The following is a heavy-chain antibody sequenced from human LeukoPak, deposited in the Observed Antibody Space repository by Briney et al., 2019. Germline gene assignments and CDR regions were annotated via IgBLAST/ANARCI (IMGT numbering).Heavy chain of an antibody. V-gene: IGHV4-39*01. CDR3: ARPMSRVGYQDAFDI. D-gene: IGHD5-24*01. Sequence: SETLSLTCTVSGGSISSSSYYWGWIRQPPGKGLEWIGSIYYSGSTYYNPSLKSRVTISVDTSKNQFSLKLSSVTAADTAVYYCARPMSRVGYQDAFDIWGQGTMVTVSS. CDR1: GGSISSSSYY. J-gene: IGHJ3*02. CDR2: IYYSGST.